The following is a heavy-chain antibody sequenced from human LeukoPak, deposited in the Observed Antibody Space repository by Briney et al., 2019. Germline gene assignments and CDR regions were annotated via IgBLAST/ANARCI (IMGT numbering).Heavy chain of an antibody. CDR2: INPNSGGT. D-gene: IGHD3-3*01. Sequence: VASVEVSCKASGYTFTGYYMHWVRQAPGQGLEWMGWINPNSGGTNYAQKFQGRVTMTRDTSIGTAYMELSRLRSDDTAVYYCARAYYDFWSGYFYFDYWGQGTLVTVSS. V-gene: IGHV1-2*02. CDR3: ARAYYDFWSGYFYFDY. J-gene: IGHJ4*02. CDR1: GYTFTGYY.